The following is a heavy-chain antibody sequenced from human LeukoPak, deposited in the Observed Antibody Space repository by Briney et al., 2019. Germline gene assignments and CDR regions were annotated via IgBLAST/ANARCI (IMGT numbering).Heavy chain of an antibody. CDR3: AKVILRGYHLGYFDY. CDR1: GFTFSSYA. V-gene: IGHV3-23*01. J-gene: IGHJ4*02. CDR2: ISGSGGST. Sequence: GGSLRLSCAASGFTFSSYAMSWVRQAPGKGLEWVSAISGSGGSTYYADSVKGRFTISRDNSKNTLYLQMNSLRAEDTDVYYCAKVILRGYHLGYFDYWGQGTLVTVSS. D-gene: IGHD5-12*01.